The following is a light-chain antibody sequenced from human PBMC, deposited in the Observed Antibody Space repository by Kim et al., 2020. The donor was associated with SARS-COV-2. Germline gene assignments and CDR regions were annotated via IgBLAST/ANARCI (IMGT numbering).Light chain of an antibody. CDR1: QSISSY. V-gene: IGKV1-39*01. Sequence: SASVGDRVTITCRASQSISSYLNLYQQKPGKAPKLLIYAASSLQSGVPSRFRGSGSGTDFTLTISSLQPEDFATYYCQQSYSTPSTFGQGTKLEI. CDR3: QQSYSTPST. CDR2: AAS. J-gene: IGKJ2*02.